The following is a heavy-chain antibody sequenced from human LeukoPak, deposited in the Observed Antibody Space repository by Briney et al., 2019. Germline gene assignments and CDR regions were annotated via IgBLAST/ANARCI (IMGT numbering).Heavy chain of an antibody. D-gene: IGHD3-22*01. Sequence: PSETLSLTCTVSGGSISSSSYYWGWIRQPPGKGLEWIGEINHSGSTNYNPSLKSRVTISVDTSKNQFSLKLSSVTAADTAVYYCARDDSSGYGSFDYWGQGTLVTVSS. V-gene: IGHV4-39*07. CDR1: GGSISSSSYY. CDR2: INHSGST. J-gene: IGHJ4*02. CDR3: ARDDSSGYGSFDY.